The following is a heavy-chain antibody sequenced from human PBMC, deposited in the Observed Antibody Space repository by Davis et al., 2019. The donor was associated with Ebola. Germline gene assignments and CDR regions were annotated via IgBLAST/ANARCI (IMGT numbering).Heavy chain of an antibody. CDR1: GFTFDDYA. CDR3: AKDTRSSWYRGYFDY. Sequence: SLKISCAASGFTFDDYAMHWVRQAPGKGLEWVSGISWNSGSIGYADSVKGRFTISRDNAKNSLYLQMNSLRAEDMALYYCAKDTRSSWYRGYFDYWGQGTLVTVSS. V-gene: IGHV3-9*03. J-gene: IGHJ4*02. D-gene: IGHD6-13*01. CDR2: ISWNSGSI.